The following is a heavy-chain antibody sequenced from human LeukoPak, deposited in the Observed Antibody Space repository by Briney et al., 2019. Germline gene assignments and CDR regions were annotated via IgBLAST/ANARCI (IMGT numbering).Heavy chain of an antibody. CDR1: GVSISSSSYY. Sequence: SETLSLTCTVSGVSISSSSYYWGWIRQPPGKGLEWIGSIYYSGSTYYNPSLKSRVTISVDTSKNQFSLKLSSVTAADTAVYYCARDLSTGDYWGQGTLVTVSS. J-gene: IGHJ4*02. CDR2: IYYSGST. D-gene: IGHD3-10*01. CDR3: ARDLSTGDY. V-gene: IGHV4-39*07.